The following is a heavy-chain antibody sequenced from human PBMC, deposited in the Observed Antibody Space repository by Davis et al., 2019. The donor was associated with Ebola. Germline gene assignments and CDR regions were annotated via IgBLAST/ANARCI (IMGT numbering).Heavy chain of an antibody. CDR1: GYTFTSYA. CDR2: INTNTGNP. J-gene: IGHJ4*02. CDR3: ARYCTDSNCYARFDY. D-gene: IGHD2-15*01. Sequence: AASVKVSCKASGYTFTSYAMNWVRQAPGQGLEWMGWINTNTGNPTYAQGFTGRFFFSLDTSVSTAYLQISSLKAEDTAVYYCARYCTDSNCYARFDYWGRGTLVTVSS. V-gene: IGHV7-4-1*02.